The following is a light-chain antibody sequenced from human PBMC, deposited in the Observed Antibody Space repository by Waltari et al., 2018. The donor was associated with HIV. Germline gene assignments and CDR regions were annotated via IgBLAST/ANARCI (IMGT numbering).Light chain of an antibody. CDR1: RANIGSNS. Sequence: QSVLTQPPSASGTPGQRVTISCSGRRANIGSNSVSWYPQVPGTAPKLLIYKNNQRPSGVPDRFAGSKSGTSASLAISGLQSDDEADYYCAAWDDNLNALFGGGTRLTVL. V-gene: IGLV1-44*01. CDR2: KNN. CDR3: AAWDDNLNAL. J-gene: IGLJ2*01.